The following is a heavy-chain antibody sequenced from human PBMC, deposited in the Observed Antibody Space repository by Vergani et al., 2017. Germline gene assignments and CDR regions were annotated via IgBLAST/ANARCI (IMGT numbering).Heavy chain of an antibody. J-gene: IGHJ2*01. CDR1: GNTSSDFQ. D-gene: IGHD3-16*01. CDR2: FDLEDGQS. Sequence: EVRLEQSGAEVKRPGTTVKISCKVSGNTSSDFQIHWVQQGPGRGLEWMGLFDLEDGQSIQTDKFVGRVTMTADKSMDTAYMEITSLISDDTAVYYCATVALRGIRFFDRWGRGTPVTVSS. V-gene: IGHV1-69-2*01. CDR3: ATVALRGIRFFDR.